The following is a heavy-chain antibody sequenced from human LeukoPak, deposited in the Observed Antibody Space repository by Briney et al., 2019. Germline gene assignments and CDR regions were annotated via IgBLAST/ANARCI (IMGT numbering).Heavy chain of an antibody. Sequence: SETLSLTCAVSGGSFSGYSWNWIRQPPGKGLEWIGEINQSGSTKNNPSLKSRVTISIDTSKSQFSMRLNSVTAADTALYYCARCDSGGWFFDSWGQGALVTVSS. D-gene: IGHD6-19*01. J-gene: IGHJ5*01. V-gene: IGHV4-34*01. CDR2: INQSGST. CDR1: GGSFSGYS. CDR3: ARCDSGGWFFDS.